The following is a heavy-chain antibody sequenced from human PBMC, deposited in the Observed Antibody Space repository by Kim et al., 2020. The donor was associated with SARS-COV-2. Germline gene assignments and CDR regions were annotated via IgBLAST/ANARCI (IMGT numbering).Heavy chain of an antibody. D-gene: IGHD2-8*01. J-gene: IGHJ4*02. V-gene: IGHV1-3*01. CDR2: VNAGNGDT. CDR3: ARPSFCADGICPYYDY. CDR1: GYTFTKYG. Sequence: ASVKVSCKASGYTFTKYGVYWVRQAPGQSLEWMGWVNAGNGDTHYSPKFQDRVTITRDTSATTAYMELSSLRSEDTAVYYCARPSFCADGICPYYDYWGQGTLVTVSS.